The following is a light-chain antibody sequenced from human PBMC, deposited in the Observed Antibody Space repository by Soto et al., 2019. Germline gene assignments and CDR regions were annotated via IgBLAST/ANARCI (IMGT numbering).Light chain of an antibody. CDR3: QQYGSSPLT. CDR2: HTS. J-gene: IGKJ4*01. Sequence: EIVMTQSPANLSVSPGESVSLSCRASQTISDNLAWYQQKPGLPPRLLIYHTSTRASGVPARFSGSGSGTDFSLTIRSLQSEDFAVYYCQQYGSSPLTFGGGTKVDIK. V-gene: IGKV3-15*01. CDR1: QTISDN.